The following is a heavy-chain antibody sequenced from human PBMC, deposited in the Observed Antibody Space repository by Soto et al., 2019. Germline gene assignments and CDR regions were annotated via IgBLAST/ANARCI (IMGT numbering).Heavy chain of an antibody. CDR2: ISYDGSNK. CDR3: ANAFSMMAPYGMDV. Sequence: GGSLRLSCSVSGFSFRNYGMHWVRQAPGKGLEWVAVISYDGSNKYYADSVKGRFTISKDNSKNTLYLQMNSLRVEDTALYYCANAFSMMAPYGMDVWGQGTMVTV. CDR1: GFSFRNYG. J-gene: IGHJ6*02. D-gene: IGHD3-16*01. V-gene: IGHV3-30*18.